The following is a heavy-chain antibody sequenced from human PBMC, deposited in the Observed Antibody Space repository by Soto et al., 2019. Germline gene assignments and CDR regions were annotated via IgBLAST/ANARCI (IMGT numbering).Heavy chain of an antibody. CDR3: TTPYYDFWSGYRSHVFDY. D-gene: IGHD3-3*01. CDR1: GFTFSNAW. J-gene: IGHJ4*02. Sequence: EVQLVESGGGLVKPGGSLRLSCAASGFTFSNAWMSWVRQAPGKGLEWVGRIKSKTDGGTTDYAAPVKGRFTISRDDSKNTLYLQMNSLKTEDTAVYYCTTPYYDFWSGYRSHVFDYWGQGTLVTVSS. CDR2: IKSKTDGGTT. V-gene: IGHV3-15*01.